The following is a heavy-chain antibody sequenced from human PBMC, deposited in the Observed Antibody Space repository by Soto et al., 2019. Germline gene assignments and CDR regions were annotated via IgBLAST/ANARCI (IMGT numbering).Heavy chain of an antibody. D-gene: IGHD1-7*01. V-gene: IGHV1-69*13. CDR2: IIPIFGTA. CDR3: ARLPRTGTTNYYYYGMDV. J-gene: IGHJ6*02. CDR1: GGTFSSYA. Sequence: SVKVSCKXSGGTFSSYAISWVRQAPGQGLEWMGGIIPIFGTANYAQKFQGRVTITADESTSTAYMELSSLRSEDTAVYYCARLPRTGTTNYYYYGMDVWGQGTTVTVSS.